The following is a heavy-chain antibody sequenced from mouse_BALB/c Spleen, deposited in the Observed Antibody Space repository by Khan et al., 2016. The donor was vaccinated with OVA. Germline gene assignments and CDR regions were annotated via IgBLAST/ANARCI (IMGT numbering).Heavy chain of an antibody. CDR3: ARSGAYYRYDGYFDV. V-gene: IGHV1-4*01. CDR1: GYTFTSYT. Sequence: VQLQESGAELARPGASVKMSCKASGYTFTSYTMHWVKQRPGQGLEWIGFINPSSGYTNYNQKFKDKATLTADKSSNTAYMQLSSLTSEDSAVYYCARSGAYYRYDGYFDVWGAGTTVTVSS. J-gene: IGHJ1*01. CDR2: INPSSGYT. D-gene: IGHD2-14*01.